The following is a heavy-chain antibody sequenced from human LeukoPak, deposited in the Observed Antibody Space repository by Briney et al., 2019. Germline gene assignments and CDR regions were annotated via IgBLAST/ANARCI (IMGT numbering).Heavy chain of an antibody. CDR1: GGSFSGYY. V-gene: IGHV4-34*01. CDR2: INHSGST. J-gene: IGHJ4*02. D-gene: IGHD3-10*01. CDR3: ARHGHRTPHYYGSGSLAWWYFDY. Sequence: PSETLSLTCAVYGGSFSGYYWSWIRQPPGKGLEWIGEINHSGSTNYNPSLKSRVTISVDTSKNQFSLKLSSVTAADTAVYYCARHGHRTPHYYGSGSLAWWYFDYWGQGTLVTVSS.